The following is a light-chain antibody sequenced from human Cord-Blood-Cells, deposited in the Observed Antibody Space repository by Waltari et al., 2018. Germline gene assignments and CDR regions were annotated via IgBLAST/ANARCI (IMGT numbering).Light chain of an antibody. CDR2: GAS. V-gene: IGKV3-20*01. CDR3: QQYGSSRT. Sequence: EIVLTQSPGTLSLSPGERATLSCRASQSVSSIYLAWYQQKPGPAPRLLIYGASSRATGIPYRFSGSGAETDFTLTISRLEAEDFALYYCQQYGSSRTFGQGTKVEI. CDR1: QSVSSIY. J-gene: IGKJ1*01.